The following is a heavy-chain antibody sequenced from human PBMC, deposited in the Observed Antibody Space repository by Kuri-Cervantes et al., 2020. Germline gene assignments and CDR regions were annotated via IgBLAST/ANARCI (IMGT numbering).Heavy chain of an antibody. V-gene: IGHV3-49*04. D-gene: IGHD6-19*01. Sequence: GESLKISCAASGFTFSDYYMSWVRQAPGKGLEWVGFIRSKAYGGTTEYAASVKGRFTISRDDSKSIAYLQMNSLKTEDTAVYYCTRDRVREWLVLDTDYGMDVWGQGTTVTVSS. CDR2: IRSKAYGGTT. CDR3: TRDRVREWLVLDTDYGMDV. J-gene: IGHJ6*02. CDR1: GFTFSDYY.